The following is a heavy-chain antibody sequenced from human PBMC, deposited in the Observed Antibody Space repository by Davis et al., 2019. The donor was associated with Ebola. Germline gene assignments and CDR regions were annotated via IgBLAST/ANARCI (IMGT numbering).Heavy chain of an antibody. CDR2: ISYDGSNK. CDR1: GFTFSSYG. D-gene: IGHD3-3*01. CDR3: AKDGYRSDFWSGYYLDYYGMDV. Sequence: GESLKISCAASGFTFSSYGMHWVRQAPGKGLEWVAVISYDGSNKYYADSVKGRFTISRDNSKNTLYLQMNSLRAEDTAVYYCAKDGYRSDFWSGYYLDYYGMDVWGQGTTVTVSS. V-gene: IGHV3-30*18. J-gene: IGHJ6*02.